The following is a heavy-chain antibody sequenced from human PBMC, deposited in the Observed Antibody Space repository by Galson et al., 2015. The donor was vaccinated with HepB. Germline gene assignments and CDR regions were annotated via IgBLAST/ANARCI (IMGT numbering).Heavy chain of an antibody. Sequence: SLRLSCAGSGFNFRNYSMNWVRQAPGKGLEWVSSISGRRTYIYYADSVKGRFTISRDNAKNFLYLQMHTLRAEDTAVYFCARPPVGYNGSGTPLYYFDLWGQGTLVSVSS. CDR1: GFNFRNYS. D-gene: IGHD3-10*01. J-gene: IGHJ4*02. CDR2: ISGRRTYI. CDR3: ARPPVGYNGSGTPLYYFDL. V-gene: IGHV3-21*01.